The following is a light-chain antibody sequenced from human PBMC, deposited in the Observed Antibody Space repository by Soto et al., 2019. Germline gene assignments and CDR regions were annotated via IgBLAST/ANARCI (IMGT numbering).Light chain of an antibody. J-gene: IGKJ1*01. CDR3: QRYNTAPQA. CDR2: AAS. CDR1: QGISNY. Sequence: DIQMTQSPSSLSPSVGDRVTITCRASQGISNYLAWYQQKPGKVPKLLIYAASTLQSGVPSRFSSSGSGTDFPLTISSLQPEDVATYCCQRYNTAPQAFGQGTRVEIK. V-gene: IGKV1-27*01.